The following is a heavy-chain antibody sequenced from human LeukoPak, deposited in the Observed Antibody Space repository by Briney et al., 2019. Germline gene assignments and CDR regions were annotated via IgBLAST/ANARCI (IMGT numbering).Heavy chain of an antibody. Sequence: SETLSLTCTVSGGSISSGDYYWSWIRQPPGKGLEWIGYIYYSGSTYYNPSLKSRVTISVDTFKNQFSLKLSSVTAADTAVYYCARVGLFPLHAFDIWGQGTMVTVSS. CDR1: GGSISSGDYY. CDR3: ARVGLFPLHAFDI. D-gene: IGHD3/OR15-3a*01. J-gene: IGHJ3*02. CDR2: IYYSGST. V-gene: IGHV4-30-4*01.